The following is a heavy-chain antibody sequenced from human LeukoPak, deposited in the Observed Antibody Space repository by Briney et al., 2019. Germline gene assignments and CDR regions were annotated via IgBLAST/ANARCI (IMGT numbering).Heavy chain of an antibody. Sequence: SETLSLICNVTGDSIRSYYWSWIRQPPGKGLEWMGYIFHSGSPHYHPSLKSRLTIGLDTSKNQISLKLGSVTAADTAMYYCARHSQSYGPYNWFDSWGQGTLVTFSS. CDR2: IFHSGSP. D-gene: IGHD5-18*01. CDR3: ARHSQSYGPYNWFDS. J-gene: IGHJ5*01. V-gene: IGHV4-59*08. CDR1: GDSIRSYY.